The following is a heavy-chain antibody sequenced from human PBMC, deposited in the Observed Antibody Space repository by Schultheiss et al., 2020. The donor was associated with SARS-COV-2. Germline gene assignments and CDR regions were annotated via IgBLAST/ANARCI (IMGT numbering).Heavy chain of an antibody. D-gene: IGHD3-3*02. CDR2: ISYDGSNK. Sequence: GGSLRLSCAASGFTFSSYAMHWVRQAPGKGLEWVAVISYDGSNKYYADSVKGRFTISRDNSKNTLYLQMNSLRAEDTAVYYCARDIIFGVVIEGYGMDVWGQGTTVTVSS. CDR1: GFTFSSYA. CDR3: ARDIIFGVVIEGYGMDV. V-gene: IGHV3-30-3*01. J-gene: IGHJ6*02.